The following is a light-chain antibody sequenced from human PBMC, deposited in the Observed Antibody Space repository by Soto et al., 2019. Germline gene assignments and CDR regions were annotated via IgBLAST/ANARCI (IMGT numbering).Light chain of an antibody. CDR2: WAS. CDR3: QQYTTNPPIT. V-gene: IGKV4-1*01. CDR1: QSVIHSSNNMNY. J-gene: IGKJ5*01. Sequence: DIVLAQSQGISAEPLGERKKINCKSIQSVIHSSNNMNYLAWYQQRPGQPPKLLIDWASIRESGVPDRFSGSWSGTDFTLTISSLQTEDVAVYYCQQYTTNPPITFAQGTRLEIK.